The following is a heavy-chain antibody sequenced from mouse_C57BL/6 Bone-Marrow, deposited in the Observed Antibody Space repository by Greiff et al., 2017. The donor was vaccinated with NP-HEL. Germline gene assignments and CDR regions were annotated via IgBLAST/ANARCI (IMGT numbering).Heavy chain of an antibody. V-gene: IGHV1-75*01. Sequence: QVHVKQSGPELVKPGASVKISCKASGYTFTDYYINWVKQRPGQGLEWIGWIFPGSGSTYYNEKFKGKATLTVDKSSSTAYMLLSSLTSEDSAVYFCARGLLYYGKPWFAYWGQGTLVTVSA. CDR3: ARGLLYYGKPWFAY. CDR1: GYTFTDYY. D-gene: IGHD2-1*01. J-gene: IGHJ3*01. CDR2: IFPGSGST.